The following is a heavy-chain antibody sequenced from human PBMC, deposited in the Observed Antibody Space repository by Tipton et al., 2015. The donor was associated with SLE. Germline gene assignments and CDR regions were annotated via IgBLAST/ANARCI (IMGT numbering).Heavy chain of an antibody. CDR2: INHFGAG. J-gene: IGHJ3*01. Sequence: TLSLTCAVDGGSFSGYYCSWVRQTPGTGLEWIGEINHFGAGDYNPSLESRVTISVDASKNQFSLKMNFMTAADRAVYYCATSLNYYDRNGPVVWXXGTMVTVSS. CDR1: GGSFSGYY. D-gene: IGHD3-22*01. V-gene: IGHV4-34*01. CDR3: ATSLNYYDRNGPVV.